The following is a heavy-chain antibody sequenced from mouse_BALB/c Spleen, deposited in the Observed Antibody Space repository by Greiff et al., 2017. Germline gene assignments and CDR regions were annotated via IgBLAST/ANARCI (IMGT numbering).Heavy chain of an antibody. V-gene: IGHV14-3*02. Sequence: VQLQQSGAELVKPGASVKLSCTASGFNIKDTYMHWVKQRPEQGLEWIGRIDPANGNTKYDPKFQGKATITADTSSNTAYLQLSSLTSEDTAVYYCASGYYGNYVAWFAYWGQGTLVTVSA. CDR1: GFNIKDTY. CDR2: IDPANGNT. CDR3: ASGYYGNYVAWFAY. D-gene: IGHD2-1*01. J-gene: IGHJ3*01.